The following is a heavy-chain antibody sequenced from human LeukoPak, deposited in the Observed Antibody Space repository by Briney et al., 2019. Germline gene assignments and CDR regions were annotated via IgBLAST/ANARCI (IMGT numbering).Heavy chain of an antibody. CDR2: TYYRSKWYY. V-gene: IGHV6-1*01. CDR1: GDSISSNIAA. D-gene: IGHD2-21*02. Sequence: SQTLSLTCAISGDSISSNIAAWNWIRQSPSRGLEWLGRTYYRSKWYYDYAVSVKSRITINPDTSKNQFSLQLNSVTPEDTAVYYCARNCGGDCYEGHYYYGMDVWGQGTTVTVSS. J-gene: IGHJ6*02. CDR3: ARNCGGDCYEGHYYYGMDV.